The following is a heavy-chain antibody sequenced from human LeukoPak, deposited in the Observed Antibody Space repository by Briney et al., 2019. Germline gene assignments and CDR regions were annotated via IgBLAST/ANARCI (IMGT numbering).Heavy chain of an antibody. CDR3: ARYGVYCSGGSCYSGMTWFDP. CDR2: IYPGESDT. CDR1: DYSFTSYW. V-gene: IGHV5-51*01. Sequence: GKSLKISCKVSDYSFTSYWIGWVRQMPGKGLEWMGIIYPGESDTRYSPSFQGQVTISADKSISTAYLQWSSLQASDTAMYYCARYGVYCSGGSCYSGMTWFDPWGQGTLVTVSS. D-gene: IGHD2-15*01. J-gene: IGHJ5*02.